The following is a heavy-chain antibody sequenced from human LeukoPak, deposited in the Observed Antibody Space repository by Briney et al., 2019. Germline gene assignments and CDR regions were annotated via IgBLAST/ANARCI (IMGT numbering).Heavy chain of an antibody. CDR2: IYYSGST. CDR3: ARGGYYGSVLDY. V-gene: IGHV4-59*08. Sequence: PSETLSLTCTVSGGSISSYYWSWIRQPPGKGLEWIGYIYYSGSTNYNPSLKRRVTISVDTSKNQFSLKLSSVTAADTAVYYCARGGYYGSVLDYWGQGTLVTVSS. D-gene: IGHD3-10*01. J-gene: IGHJ4*02. CDR1: GGSISSYY.